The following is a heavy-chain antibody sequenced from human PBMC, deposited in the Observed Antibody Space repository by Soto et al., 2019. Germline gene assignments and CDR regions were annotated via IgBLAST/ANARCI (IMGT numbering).Heavy chain of an antibody. D-gene: IGHD5-12*01. V-gene: IGHV3-23*01. CDR3: AKGPVIVATIFDY. CDR2: ISGSGGST. J-gene: IGHJ4*02. CDR1: GFTFSSSA. Sequence: PGGSLRLSCAASGFTFSSSAMTWVRQAPGKGLEWVSDISGSGGSTNYADSVKGRFTLSRDNSKNTLYLQMNSLRAEDTAVYYCAKGPVIVATIFDYWGQGTLVTV.